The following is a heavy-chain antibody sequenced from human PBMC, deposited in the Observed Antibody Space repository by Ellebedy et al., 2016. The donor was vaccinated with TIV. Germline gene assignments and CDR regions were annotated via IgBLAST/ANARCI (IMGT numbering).Heavy chain of an antibody. J-gene: IGHJ4*02. Sequence: SETLSLTCAVYGGSFSGYYWSWIRQPPGKGLEWIGEITHSGSTNYNPSLNSRVTISVDTSKNQFSLNLSSVTVADTAVYYCARGLARDYWGQGTLVTVSS. CDR2: ITHSGST. CDR1: GGSFSGYY. CDR3: ARGLARDY. V-gene: IGHV4-34*01.